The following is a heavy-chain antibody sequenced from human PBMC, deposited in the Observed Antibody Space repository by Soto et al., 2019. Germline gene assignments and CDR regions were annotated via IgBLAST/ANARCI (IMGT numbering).Heavy chain of an antibody. D-gene: IGHD4-4*01. J-gene: IGHJ4*01. V-gene: IGHV3-30-3*01. CDR3: AREGVTNYTDYYFDL. Sequence: HPGGSLRLSCAGSGFSFSEYAMHGVRQAPGKGLDWGAVVSYEGSKQYYADSVRGRFTISRDNSKNELYLQMDSLRPEETAVYYCAREGVTNYTDYYFDLWGHGALVTVSS. CDR2: VSYEGSKQ. CDR1: GFSFSEYA.